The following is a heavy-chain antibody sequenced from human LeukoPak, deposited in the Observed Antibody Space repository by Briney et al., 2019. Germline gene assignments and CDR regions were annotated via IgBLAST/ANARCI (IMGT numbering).Heavy chain of an antibody. CDR3: AKEGKKVVRGVSVEDYGMDV. V-gene: IGHV3-23*01. J-gene: IGHJ6*02. CDR1: GFTFSSYA. CDR2: ISGSGGST. D-gene: IGHD3-10*01. Sequence: GGSLRLSCAASGFTFSSYAMSWVRQAPGKGLEWVSAISGSGGSTYYADSVKGRFTISRDNSKNTLYLQMKSLRAEDTAVYYCAKEGKKVVRGVSVEDYGMDVWGQGTTVTVSS.